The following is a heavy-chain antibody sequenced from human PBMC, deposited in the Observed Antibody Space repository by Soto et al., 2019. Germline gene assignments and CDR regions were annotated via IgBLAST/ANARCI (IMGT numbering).Heavy chain of an antibody. D-gene: IGHD6-19*01. J-gene: IGHJ4*02. CDR3: AARVRSSGWYADFDY. Sequence: GGSLRLSCAASGFTFSSYAMSWVRQAPGKGLEWVSAISGSGGSTYYADSVKGRFTISRDNSKNTPYLQMNSLRAEDTAVYYCAARVRSSGWYADFDYWGQGALVTVSS. CDR1: GFTFSSYA. V-gene: IGHV3-23*01. CDR2: ISGSGGST.